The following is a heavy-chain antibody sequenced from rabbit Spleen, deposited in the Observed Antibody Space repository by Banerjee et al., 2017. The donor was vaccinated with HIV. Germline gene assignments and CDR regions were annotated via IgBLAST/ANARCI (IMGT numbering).Heavy chain of an antibody. CDR2: IYAGSSGDS. CDR3: ARETNSGWGVVSFYFNL. V-gene: IGHV1S40*01. J-gene: IGHJ4*01. CDR1: GFSFSSRYY. D-gene: IGHD4-1*01. Sequence: QSLEESGGDLVKPGASLTLTCTASGFSFSSRYYMCWVRQAPGKGLEWIACIYAGSSGDSYYANWAKGRFTISKTSSTTVTLQMTSLTAADTATYFCARETNSGWGVVSFYFNLWGPGTLVTV.